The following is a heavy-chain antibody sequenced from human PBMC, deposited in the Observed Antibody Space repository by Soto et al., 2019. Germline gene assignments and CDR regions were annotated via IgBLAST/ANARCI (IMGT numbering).Heavy chain of an antibody. CDR1: GFTVSSNY. CDR2: IYSGGST. Sequence: EVQLVESGGGLVQPGGSLRLSCAASGFTVSSNYMSWVRQAPGKGLEWVSVIYSGGSTYYADSVKGRFTISRHNSKNTLYLQMKLLGAEDTAVYYCGRILGTTYGDGHEYYLAVWGKGPTVTVPS. D-gene: IGHD4-17*01. CDR3: GRILGTTYGDGHEYYLAV. J-gene: IGHJ6*03. V-gene: IGHV3-53*04.